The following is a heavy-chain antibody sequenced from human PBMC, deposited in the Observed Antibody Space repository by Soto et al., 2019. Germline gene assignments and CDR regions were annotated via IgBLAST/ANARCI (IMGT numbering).Heavy chain of an antibody. Sequence: GESLKISCKGSGYSFTSYWIGWVRQMPGKGLEWMGIIYPGDSDTRYSPSFQGQVTISADKSISAAYLQWSSLKASDTAMYYCARHGXGSSPPQTYYYYYGMDVWGQGTTVTVSS. J-gene: IGHJ6*02. D-gene: IGHD6-19*01. CDR2: IYPGDSDT. CDR1: GYSFTSYW. CDR3: ARHGXGSSPPQTYYYYYGMDV. V-gene: IGHV5-51*01.